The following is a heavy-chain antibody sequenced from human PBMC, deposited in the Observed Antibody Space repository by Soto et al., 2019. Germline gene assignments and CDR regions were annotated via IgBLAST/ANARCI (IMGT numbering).Heavy chain of an antibody. Sequence: GGSLRLSCAASGFTFSSYFMHWVRQAPGKGLEWVAVIWYDGSNKYYADSVKGRFTISRDNSKNTLYLQMNSLRAEDTAVYYCARSFAATPTPDVWGKGTTVTVSS. CDR2: IWYDGSNK. CDR3: ARSFAATPTPDV. J-gene: IGHJ6*04. D-gene: IGHD2-15*01. CDR1: GFTFSSYF. V-gene: IGHV3-33*01.